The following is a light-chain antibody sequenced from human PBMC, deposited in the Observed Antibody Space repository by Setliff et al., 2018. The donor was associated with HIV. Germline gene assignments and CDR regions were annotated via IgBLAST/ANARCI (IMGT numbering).Light chain of an antibody. Sequence: QSALTQPASVSGSPGQSITISCTGTSSDVGGYNYVSWYQQHPGKAPKLMIYDVSKRPSGVSNRFSGSKSGNTASLTISGLQPEDEADYYCSSYTSSSTPYVFGTGTKVTVL. J-gene: IGLJ1*01. V-gene: IGLV2-14*01. CDR3: SSYTSSSTPYV. CDR2: DVS. CDR1: SSDVGGYNY.